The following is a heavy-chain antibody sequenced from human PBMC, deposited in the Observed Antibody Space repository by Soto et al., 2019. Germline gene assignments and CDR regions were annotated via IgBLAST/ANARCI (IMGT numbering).Heavy chain of an antibody. CDR1: GGSISSYY. Sequence: QVQLQESGPGLVKPSETLSLTCTVSGGSISSYYWSWIRQPPGKGLEWIGYIYYSGSTNYNPSLKSRVTISVDTSKNQFSLKLSSVTAADTAVYYCARRASFDYWGQGTLVTVSS. V-gene: IGHV4-59*01. J-gene: IGHJ4*02. CDR3: ARRASFDY. CDR2: IYYSGST.